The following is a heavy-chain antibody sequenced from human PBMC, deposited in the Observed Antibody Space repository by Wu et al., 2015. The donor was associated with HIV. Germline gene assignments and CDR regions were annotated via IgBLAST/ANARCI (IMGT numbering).Heavy chain of an antibody. D-gene: IGHD1-26*01. J-gene: IGHJ4*02. CDR3: ARVGGFLKVGPLQH. CDR2: FIPVFASA. CDR1: GGSLSTYS. Sequence: QVQLVQSGAEVKKPGSSVRVSCKASGGSLSTYSVNWVRQTPGQGLEWMGGFIPVFASANYAQKFQGKVTISTDESMTIAYMDLSSLTSEDTAVYYCARVGGFLKVGPLQHWGQGTLVTVSS. V-gene: IGHV1-69*05.